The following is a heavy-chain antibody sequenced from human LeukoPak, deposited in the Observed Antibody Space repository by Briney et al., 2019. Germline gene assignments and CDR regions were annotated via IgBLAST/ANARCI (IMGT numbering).Heavy chain of an antibody. J-gene: IGHJ4*02. V-gene: IGHV3-48*01. CDR3: ARDMGTSSWHAFDN. D-gene: IGHD6-13*01. Sequence: TGGSLRLSCAASGFTFRTYYMNWVRQTPGKGREWVSYISPSSGAIHYADSVKGRFTISRDNAKNSLSLQMNSLRAEDTAVYYCARDMGTSSWHAFDNWGQGTLVTVSS. CDR2: ISPSSGAI. CDR1: GFTFRTYY.